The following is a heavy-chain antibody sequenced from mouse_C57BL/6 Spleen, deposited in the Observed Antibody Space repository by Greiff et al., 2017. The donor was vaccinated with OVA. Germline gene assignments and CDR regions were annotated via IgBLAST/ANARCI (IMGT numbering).Heavy chain of an antibody. D-gene: IGHD2-4*01. Sequence: EVMLVESEGGLVQPGSSMKLSCTASGFTFSDYYMAWVRQVPEKGLEWVANINYDGSSTYYLDSLKSRFIISRDNAKNILYLQMSSLKSEDTATYYCARGTYDYEYWYFDVWGTGTTVTVSS. CDR2: INYDGSST. CDR3: ARGTYDYEYWYFDV. J-gene: IGHJ1*03. V-gene: IGHV5-16*01. CDR1: GFTFSDYY.